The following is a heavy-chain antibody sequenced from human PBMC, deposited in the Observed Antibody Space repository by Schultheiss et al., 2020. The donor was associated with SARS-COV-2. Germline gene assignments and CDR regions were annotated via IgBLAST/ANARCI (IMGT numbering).Heavy chain of an antibody. V-gene: IGHV4-34*01. CDR2: INHSGST. CDR3: ARRLVAAAGPNDAFDI. Sequence: SQTLSLTCAVYGGSFSGYYWSWIRQPPGKGLEWIGEINHSGSTNYNPSLKSRVTISVDTSKNQFSLKLSSVTAADTAVYYCARRLVAAAGPNDAFDIWGQGTMVTVSS. CDR1: GGSFSGYY. D-gene: IGHD6-13*01. J-gene: IGHJ3*02.